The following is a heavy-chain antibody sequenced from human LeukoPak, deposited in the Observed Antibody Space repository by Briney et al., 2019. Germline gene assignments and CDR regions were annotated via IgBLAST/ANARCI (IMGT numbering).Heavy chain of an antibody. CDR2: INSDGSST. CDR3: ARGGGYLSPIDY. D-gene: IGHD5-12*01. V-gene: IGHV3-74*01. Sequence: GGSLRLSCAASGVTFSSYWMHWVRQAPGKGLVWVSRINSDGSSTSYADSVKGRFTISRDNAKNTLYLQMNSLRAEDTAVYYCARGGGYLSPIDYWGQGTLVTVSS. CDR1: GVTFSSYW. J-gene: IGHJ4*02.